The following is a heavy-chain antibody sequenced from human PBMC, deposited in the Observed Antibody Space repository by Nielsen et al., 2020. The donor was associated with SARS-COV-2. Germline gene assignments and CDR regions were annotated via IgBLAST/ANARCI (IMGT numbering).Heavy chain of an antibody. CDR3: AKLVGGDQSDY. CDR2: ISWNSGSI. D-gene: IGHD2-21*02. J-gene: IGHJ4*02. CDR1: GFTSSSYD. Sequence: SLKISCAASGFTSSSYDMSWVRQAPGKGLEWVSGISWNSGSIGYADSVKGRFTISRDNAKNSLYLQMNSLRAEDTALYYCAKLVGGDQSDYWGQGTLVTVSS. V-gene: IGHV3-9*02.